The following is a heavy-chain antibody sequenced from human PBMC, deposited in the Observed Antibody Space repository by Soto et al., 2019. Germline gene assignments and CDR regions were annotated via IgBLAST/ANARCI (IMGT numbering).Heavy chain of an antibody. CDR1: GFTFSSYA. J-gene: IGHJ4*02. Sequence: GGSLRLSCAASGFTFSSYAMSWVRQAPGKGLEWVSAISGSGGSTYYADSVKGRSTISRDNSKNTLYLQMNSLRAEDTAVYYCAKSLTSRGYFDYWGQGTLVTVSS. D-gene: IGHD3-16*01. V-gene: IGHV3-23*01. CDR2: ISGSGGST. CDR3: AKSLTSRGYFDY.